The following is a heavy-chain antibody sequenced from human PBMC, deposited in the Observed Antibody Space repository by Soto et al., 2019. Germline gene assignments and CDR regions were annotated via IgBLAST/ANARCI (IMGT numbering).Heavy chain of an antibody. CDR2: MSGSGIST. CDR1: GFTLSSYA. CDR3: AKGQYYDSSGAFDI. Sequence: EVQLLESGGGLVQPGGSLRLSCAASGFTLSSYAMSWVRQAPGKGLEWVSGMSGSGISTYYADSVKGRLSVSRDNSKNTLYLQMNSLRAEDTTIYYCAKGQYYDSSGAFDIWGQGTMVTVST. D-gene: IGHD3-22*01. J-gene: IGHJ3*02. V-gene: IGHV3-23*01.